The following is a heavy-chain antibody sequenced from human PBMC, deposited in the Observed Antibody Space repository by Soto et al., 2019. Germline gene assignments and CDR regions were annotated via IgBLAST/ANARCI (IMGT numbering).Heavy chain of an antibody. CDR2: IWYDGSNK. V-gene: IGHV3-33*01. Sequence: GGSLRLSCAASGFTFISYGMHWVRQAPGKGLEWVAVIWYDGSNKYYADSVKGRFTISRDNSKNTLYLQMNSLRAEDTAVYYCARDIDSTEYYFDYWGQGTLVTVSS. D-gene: IGHD3-22*01. J-gene: IGHJ4*02. CDR1: GFTFISYG. CDR3: ARDIDSTEYYFDY.